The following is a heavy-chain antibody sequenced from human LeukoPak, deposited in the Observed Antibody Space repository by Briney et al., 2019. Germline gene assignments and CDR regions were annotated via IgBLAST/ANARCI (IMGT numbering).Heavy chain of an antibody. J-gene: IGHJ6*02. Sequence: SETLSLTCAVYGGSFSGYYWSWIRQPPGKGLEWIGEINHSGSTNYNPSLKSRVTISVDTSKNQFSLKLSSVTAADTAVYYCARDLGITIFGVVIPYYYGMDVWGQGTTVTVSS. V-gene: IGHV4-34*01. CDR2: INHSGST. CDR1: GGSFSGYY. D-gene: IGHD3-3*01. CDR3: ARDLGITIFGVVIPYYYGMDV.